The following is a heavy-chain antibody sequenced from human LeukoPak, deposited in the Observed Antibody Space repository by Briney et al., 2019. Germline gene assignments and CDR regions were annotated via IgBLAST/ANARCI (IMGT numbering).Heavy chain of an antibody. Sequence: SETLSLTCTVSGGSISSSSYYWGWIRQPPGKGLEWIGSIYYSGSTYYNPSLKRRVTISVDTSKNQFSLKLSSVTAADTAVYYCARVEYSSGWYYFDYWGQGTLVTVSS. CDR1: GGSISSSSYY. V-gene: IGHV4-39*07. J-gene: IGHJ4*02. CDR3: ARVEYSSGWYYFDY. D-gene: IGHD6-19*01. CDR2: IYYSGST.